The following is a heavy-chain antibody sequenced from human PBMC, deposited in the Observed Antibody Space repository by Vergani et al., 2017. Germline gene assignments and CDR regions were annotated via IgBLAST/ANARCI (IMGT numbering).Heavy chain of an antibody. CDR3: ARGTYGLTDY. D-gene: IGHD2-8*01. J-gene: IGHJ4*02. V-gene: IGHV4-59*01. CDR2: IYSSGST. CDR1: GGSISSYY. Sequence: QVQLQESGPGLVKPSETLSLTCTVSGGSISSYYWSWIRQPPGKGLEWIGYIYSSGSTNYNPSLKSRVTISVDTSKNQFSLKLSSVTAADTAVYYCARGTYGLTDYWGQGTLVTVSS.